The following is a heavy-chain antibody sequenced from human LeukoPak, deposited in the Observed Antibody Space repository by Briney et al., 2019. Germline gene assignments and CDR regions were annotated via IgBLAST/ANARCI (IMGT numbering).Heavy chain of an antibody. CDR1: GGTFSSYA. Sequence: SVTVSCKASGGTFSSYAISWVRQAPGQGLEWMGGIIPIFGTANYAQRFQGRVTITADESTSTAYMELSSLRSEDTAVYYCARYYYGSGSYYNPPAYYFDYWGQGTLVTVSS. D-gene: IGHD3-10*01. V-gene: IGHV1-69*13. CDR2: IIPIFGTA. J-gene: IGHJ4*02. CDR3: ARYYYGSGSYYNPPAYYFDY.